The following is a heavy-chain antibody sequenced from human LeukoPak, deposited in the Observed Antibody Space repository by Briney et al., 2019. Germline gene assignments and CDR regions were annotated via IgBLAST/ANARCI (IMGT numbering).Heavy chain of an antibody. CDR2: IYHSGST. J-gene: IGHJ3*02. V-gene: IGHV4-39*07. CDR1: GGSISSSSYY. CDR3: ARPRRDGYRNPRFGAFDI. Sequence: SETLSLTCTVSGGSISSSSYYWGWIRQPPGKGLEWIGEIYHSGSTNYNPSLKSRVTISVDKSKNQFSLKLSSVTAADTAVYYCARPRRDGYRNPRFGAFDIWGQGTMVTVSS. D-gene: IGHD5-24*01.